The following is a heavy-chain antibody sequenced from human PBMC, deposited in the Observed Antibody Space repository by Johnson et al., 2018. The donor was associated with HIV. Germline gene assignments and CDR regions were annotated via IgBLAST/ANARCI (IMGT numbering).Heavy chain of an antibody. V-gene: IGHV3-15*01. CDR1: GFTFSDAW. Sequence: VQLVESGGGLVKPGGSLRLSCAASGFTFSDAWMNWVRQAPGKGLEWVGRVKSKTDGGTIDYAEPVKGRFSISRDGSKNTLYLQMNSLRAEDTAVYYCAKDPRAVGATRGDAFDIWGQGTMVTVSS. CDR2: VKSKTDGGTI. D-gene: IGHD1-26*01. CDR3: AKDPRAVGATRGDAFDI. J-gene: IGHJ3*02.